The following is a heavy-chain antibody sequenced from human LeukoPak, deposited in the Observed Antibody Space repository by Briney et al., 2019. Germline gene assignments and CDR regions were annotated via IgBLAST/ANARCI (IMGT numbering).Heavy chain of an antibody. V-gene: IGHV4-59*01. J-gene: IGHJ4*02. CDR3: ARDLGFGELLPNY. Sequence: SETLSLTCIVSGGSISSYYWSWIRQPPGKGLEWIGYIYYSGSTNYNPSLKSRVTISVDTSKNQFSLKLSSVTAADTAVYYCARDLGFGELLPNYWGQGTLVTVSS. CDR2: IYYSGST. CDR1: GGSISSYY. D-gene: IGHD3-10*01.